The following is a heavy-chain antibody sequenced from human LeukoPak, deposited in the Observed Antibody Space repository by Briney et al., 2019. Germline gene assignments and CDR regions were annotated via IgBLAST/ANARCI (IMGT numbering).Heavy chain of an antibody. D-gene: IGHD6-25*01. Sequence: PGESLKISCKGSGYSFTSYWIGWVRQMPGRGLECMGVIYPGDSDTRYSPSFQGQVTISADKSISTAYLQWSSLKASDTAMYFCARLSRGYGNDNEAYYFDYWGQGTLVTVSS. J-gene: IGHJ4*02. CDR3: ARLSRGYGNDNEAYYFDY. CDR2: IYPGDSDT. V-gene: IGHV5-51*01. CDR1: GYSFTSYW.